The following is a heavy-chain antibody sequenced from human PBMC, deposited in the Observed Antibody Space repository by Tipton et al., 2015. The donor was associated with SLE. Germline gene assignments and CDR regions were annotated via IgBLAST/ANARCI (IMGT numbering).Heavy chain of an antibody. V-gene: IGHV4-39*01. D-gene: IGHD3-10*01. CDR2: VSYSGIT. CDR3: ARHTGLMVQGVMLNGISWFDP. J-gene: IGHJ5*02. CDR1: GGSISSSPQY. Sequence: LRLSCSVSGGSISSSPQYWAWIRQAPGKGPEWIGSVSYSGITFSNPALRSRLTMPVDTSRNQFSLKLTSVTAADTAVYYCARHTGLMVQGVMLNGISWFDPWGQGILVTVSS.